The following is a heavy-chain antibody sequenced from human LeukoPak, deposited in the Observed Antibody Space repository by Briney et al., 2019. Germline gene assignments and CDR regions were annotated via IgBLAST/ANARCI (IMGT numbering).Heavy chain of an antibody. Sequence: SETLSLTCTVSGGSISSSSYYWGWIRQPPGKGLEWIGSIYCSGSTYYNPSLKSRVTISVDTSKNQFSLKLSSVTAADTAVYYCARKEGSDNWFDPWGQGTLVTVSS. CDR3: ARKEGSDNWFDP. CDR1: GGSISSSSYY. J-gene: IGHJ5*02. CDR2: IYCSGST. D-gene: IGHD1-26*01. V-gene: IGHV4-39*01.